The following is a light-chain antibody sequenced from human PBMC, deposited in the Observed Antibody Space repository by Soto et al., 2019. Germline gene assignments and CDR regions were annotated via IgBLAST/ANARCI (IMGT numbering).Light chain of an antibody. Sequence: EIVLTQSPGTLSLSPEERATISCRASQSVSSSYLAWYQQKPGQAPRLLIYGASSRATGIPDRFSGSGSGTDFTLTISRLEPEDFAVYYCQQYGSSPPTFGQGTKV. CDR1: QSVSSSY. J-gene: IGKJ1*01. CDR2: GAS. V-gene: IGKV3-20*01. CDR3: QQYGSSPPT.